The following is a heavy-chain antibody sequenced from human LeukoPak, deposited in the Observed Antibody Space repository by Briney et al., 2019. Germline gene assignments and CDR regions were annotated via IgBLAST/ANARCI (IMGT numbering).Heavy chain of an antibody. Sequence: PGGSLRRSCAASGFTFSSYAMSWVRQAPGKGREWVSAISGSGGSTYYADSVKGRITISRANPKDALYLQMHSLRAEDPGVYYCAKELRRRYFDYWGQGTLVTVSS. D-gene: IGHD3-9*01. CDR3: AKELRRRYFDY. J-gene: IGHJ4*02. CDR2: ISGSGGST. V-gene: IGHV3-23*01. CDR1: GFTFSSYA.